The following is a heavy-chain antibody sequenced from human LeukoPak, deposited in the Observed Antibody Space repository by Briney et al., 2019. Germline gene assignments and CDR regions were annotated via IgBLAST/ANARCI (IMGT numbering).Heavy chain of an antibody. V-gene: IGHV4-34*01. CDR3: ARSLRYSYGLASRGAFDI. Sequence: SETLSLTCTVYGGSFSGYYWSWIRQPPGKGLEWIGEINHSGSTNYNPSLKSRVTISVDTSKNQFSLKLSSVTAADTAVYYCARSLRYSYGLASRGAFDIWGQGTMVTVSS. CDR2: INHSGST. D-gene: IGHD5-18*01. CDR1: GGSFSGYY. J-gene: IGHJ3*02.